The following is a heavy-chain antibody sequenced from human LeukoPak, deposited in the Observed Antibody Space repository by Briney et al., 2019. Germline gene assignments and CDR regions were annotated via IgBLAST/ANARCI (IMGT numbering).Heavy chain of an antibody. V-gene: IGHV4-34*01. CDR2: INHSGST. CDR1: GGSFSGYY. CDR3: ARAAGASLD. J-gene: IGHJ4*02. D-gene: IGHD1-26*01. Sequence: SETLSLTCAVYGGSFSGYYWSWIRQPPGKGLEWIGEINHSGSTNHNPSLKRRVTISVDTSKNQFSLKLSSVTAADTAVYYCARAAGASLDWGQGTLVTVSS.